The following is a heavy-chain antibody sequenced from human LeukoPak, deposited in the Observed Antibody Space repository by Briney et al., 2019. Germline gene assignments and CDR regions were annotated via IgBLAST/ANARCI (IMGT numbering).Heavy chain of an antibody. D-gene: IGHD2-8*01. Sequence: PGGSLRLSCAASGFTVKYAWMSWVRQAPGKGLEWVSSISSTSIYKYYADSVKGRFTISRDNAKDSLFLQMNSLRAEDTAIYYCARDPRIYCTNGICRDDYFDNWGQGTLVTVSS. CDR3: ARDPRIYCTNGICRDDYFDN. CDR2: ISSTSIYK. V-gene: IGHV3-21*01. J-gene: IGHJ4*02. CDR1: GFTVKYAW.